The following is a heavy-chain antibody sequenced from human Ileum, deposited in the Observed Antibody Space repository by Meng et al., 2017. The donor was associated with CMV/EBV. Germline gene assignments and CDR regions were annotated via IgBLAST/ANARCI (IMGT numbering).Heavy chain of an antibody. CDR3: AKEDGSGTYVDY. CDR1: GFTFNRYA. CDR2: IWYDGSNK. V-gene: IGHV3-33*06. D-gene: IGHD3-10*01. J-gene: IGHJ4*02. Sequence: CGASGFTFNRYAMHWVRPAPGKGLEWVAVIWYDGSNKHYADPVKGRFAISRDNSKNTVFLQMNSLRAEDTAVYYCAKEDGSGTYVDYWGQGTLVTVSS.